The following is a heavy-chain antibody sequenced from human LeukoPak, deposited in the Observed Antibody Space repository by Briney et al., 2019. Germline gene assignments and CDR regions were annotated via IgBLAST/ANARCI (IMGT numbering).Heavy chain of an antibody. D-gene: IGHD5-18*01. V-gene: IGHV3-30*02. CDR1: GFTFSSYG. J-gene: IGHJ3*02. CDR2: IRYDGSNK. Sequence: GGSLRLSCAASGFTFSSYGMHWVRQAPGKGLEWVAFIRYDGSNKYYADSVKGRFTISRDNSKNTLYLQMNSLRAEDTAVYYCARAHTAMVVDCLDAFDIWGQGTMVTVSS. CDR3: ARAHTAMVVDCLDAFDI.